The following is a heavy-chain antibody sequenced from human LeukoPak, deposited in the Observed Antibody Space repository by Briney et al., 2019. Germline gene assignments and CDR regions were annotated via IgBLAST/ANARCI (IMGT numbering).Heavy chain of an antibody. CDR3: ATDATPRIAMWMQFDY. V-gene: IGHV1-24*01. Sequence: ASVKVSCKVSGYTLTELSMHWVRQAPGKGLEWMGGFDPEDGETIYAQKFQGRVTMTEDTSTDTAYMELSSLRSEDTAVYYCATDATPRIAMWMQFDYWGQGTLVTVSS. CDR1: GYTLTELS. J-gene: IGHJ4*02. D-gene: IGHD6-13*01. CDR2: FDPEDGET.